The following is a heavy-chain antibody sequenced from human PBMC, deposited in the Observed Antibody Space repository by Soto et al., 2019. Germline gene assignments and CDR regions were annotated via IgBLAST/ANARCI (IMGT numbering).Heavy chain of an antibody. D-gene: IGHD5-12*01. CDR3: SRGGPYSGYLI. J-gene: IGHJ4*02. V-gene: IGHV3-66*01. CDR1: GFTVSSNY. Sequence: GGSLRLSCAASGFTVSSNYMSWVRQAPGKGLERVSVIYSGGSTYYADAVKGRFTISRDKSLNTVYLQLNSLRVEDTGVYYCSRGGPYSGYLIWGQGSLVTVSS. CDR2: IYSGGST.